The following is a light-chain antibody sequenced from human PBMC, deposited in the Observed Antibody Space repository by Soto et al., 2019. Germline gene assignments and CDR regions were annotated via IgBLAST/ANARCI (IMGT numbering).Light chain of an antibody. CDR1: QSVSSN. Sequence: ETVMTQSPATLSVSPGERPTLSCRASQSVSSNLAWYQQKPGQAPRLLISDASTRATGIPARFSGSGSGTAFTLTITGLQSEDLAVYCCQQYNTWPLTFGPGTTGAIK. CDR3: QQYNTWPLT. CDR2: DAS. V-gene: IGKV3-15*01. J-gene: IGKJ3*01.